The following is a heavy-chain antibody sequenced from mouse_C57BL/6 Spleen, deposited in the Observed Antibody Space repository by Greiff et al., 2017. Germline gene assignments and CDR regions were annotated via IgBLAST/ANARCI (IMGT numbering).Heavy chain of an antibody. Sequence: DVQLQESGPGLVKPSQSLSLTCSVTGYSITSGYYWNWIRQFPGNKLEWMGYISYDGSNNYNQSLKNRISITRDTSKNQFFLKLNSVTTEDTATYYCARDYYGSSYGRYVWGTGTTVTVSS. J-gene: IGHJ1*03. CDR3: ARDYYGSSYGRYV. CDR1: GYSITSGYY. CDR2: ISYDGSN. D-gene: IGHD1-1*01. V-gene: IGHV3-6*01.